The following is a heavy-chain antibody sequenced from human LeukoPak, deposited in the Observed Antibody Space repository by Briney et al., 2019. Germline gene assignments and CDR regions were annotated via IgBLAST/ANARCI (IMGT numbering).Heavy chain of an antibody. V-gene: IGHV4-59*01. CDR1: GGSISSYY. J-gene: IGHJ4*02. CDR3: ARGRIVGATKAGFDY. CDR2: IYYSGST. Sequence: NPSETLSLTCTVSGGSISSYYWSWIRQPPGKGLEWIGYIYYSGSTNYNPSLKSRVTISVDTSKNQFSLKLSSVTAEDTAVYYCARGRIVGATKAGFDYWGQGTLVTVSS. D-gene: IGHD1-26*01.